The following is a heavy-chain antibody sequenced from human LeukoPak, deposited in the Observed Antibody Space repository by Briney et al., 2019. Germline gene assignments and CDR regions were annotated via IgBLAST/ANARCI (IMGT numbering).Heavy chain of an antibody. CDR3: RCGASHWVYYYGMDV. V-gene: IGHV4-39*01. D-gene: IGHD3-10*01. CDR1: YY. J-gene: IGHJ6*02. CDR2: IYYSGST. Sequence: YYWGWIRXXPGKGLEWIGSIYYSGSTYYNPSLKSRVTISVDTSKNQFSLKLSSVTAADTAAYYCRCGASHWVYYYGMDVWGQGTTVTVSS.